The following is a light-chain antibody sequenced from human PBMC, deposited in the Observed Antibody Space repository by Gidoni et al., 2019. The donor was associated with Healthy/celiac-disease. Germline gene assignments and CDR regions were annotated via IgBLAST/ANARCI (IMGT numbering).Light chain of an antibody. J-gene: IGKJ2*01. Sequence: EIVMTQSPATLSVSPGERATLSCRASPSVSSNLAWYQQKPGQAPRLLIYGASTRAPGIPARFSGSGSGTEFTLTISSLQSEDVAVYYCQQYNNWPPYTFGQGTKLEIK. CDR2: GAS. V-gene: IGKV3-15*01. CDR3: QQYNNWPPYT. CDR1: PSVSSN.